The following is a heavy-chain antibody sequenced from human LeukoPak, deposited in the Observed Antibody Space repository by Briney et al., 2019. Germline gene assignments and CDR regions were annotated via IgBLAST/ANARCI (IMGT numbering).Heavy chain of an antibody. CDR1: GGAIRVYV. D-gene: IGHD3-22*01. Sequence: PSETLSLTCTVSGGAIRVYVWSSIRQPPGKGLEWIGYINYSGATKYNFSLKSRVTISVDRSKNQFSLILSSVTAADTAVYYCPRGLDYDSSLSDAFDIWGQGTMVTVSS. CDR3: PRGLDYDSSLSDAFDI. CDR2: INYSGAT. J-gene: IGHJ3*02. V-gene: IGHV4-59*01.